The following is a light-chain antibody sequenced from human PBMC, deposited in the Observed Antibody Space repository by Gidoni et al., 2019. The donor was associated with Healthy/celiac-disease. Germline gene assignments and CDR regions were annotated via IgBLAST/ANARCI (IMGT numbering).Light chain of an antibody. Sequence: SPELTQDPAVSVALGQTVRLTCQGDSLRSYYESWYQQKPGQAPVLVIYGKNNRPSGIPDRFSGSSSGNTASLTITGAQAEDEADYYCNSRDSSGNHQVVFGGGTKLTVL. CDR1: SLRSYY. V-gene: IGLV3-19*01. J-gene: IGLJ2*01. CDR3: NSRDSSGNHQVV. CDR2: GKN.